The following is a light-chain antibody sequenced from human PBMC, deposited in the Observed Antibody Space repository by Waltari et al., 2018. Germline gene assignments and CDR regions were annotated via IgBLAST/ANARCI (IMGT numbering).Light chain of an antibody. V-gene: IGLV2-14*01. CDR2: DVF. Sequence: QSALTQPASVSGSPGQSITISCAGTSSDVGFYNYVSWYQQHPGTAPKLVIYDVFERPSGVSNRFSGSKSAHTASLTISGLQAEDEADYYCNSYTGSNSWVFGGGTRLTVL. CDR3: NSYTGSNSWV. J-gene: IGLJ3*02. CDR1: SSDVGFYNY.